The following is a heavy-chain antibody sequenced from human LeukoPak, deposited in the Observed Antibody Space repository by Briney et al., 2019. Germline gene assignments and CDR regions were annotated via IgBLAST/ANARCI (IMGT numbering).Heavy chain of an antibody. CDR3: AKGSMIVVVIGAFDI. CDR1: GFTFSSYE. CDR2: ISSSGSTI. V-gene: IGHV3-48*03. Sequence: GGSLRLSCAASGFTFSSYEMNWVRQAPGKGLEWVSYISSSGSTIYYADSVKGRFTISRDNSKNSLYLQMNSLRAEDTALYYCAKGSMIVVVIGAFDIWGQGTMVTVSS. D-gene: IGHD3-22*01. J-gene: IGHJ3*02.